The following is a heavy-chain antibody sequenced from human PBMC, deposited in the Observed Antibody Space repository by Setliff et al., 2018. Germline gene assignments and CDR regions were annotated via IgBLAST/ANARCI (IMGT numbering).Heavy chain of an antibody. CDR1: GGSFSGYY. CDR2: INHSGST. CDR3: ARSGDYGSGRLSP. V-gene: IGHV4-34*01. D-gene: IGHD3-10*01. J-gene: IGHJ5*02. Sequence: LSLTCAVYGGSFSGYYWSWIRQPPGKGLEWIGEINHSGSTNYNPSLKSRVTISVDTSKNQFSLKLTSVTAADTAVYYCARSGDYGSGRLSPWGQGTLVTAPQ.